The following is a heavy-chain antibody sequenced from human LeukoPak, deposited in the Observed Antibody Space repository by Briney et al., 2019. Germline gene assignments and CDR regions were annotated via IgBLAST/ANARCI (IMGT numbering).Heavy chain of an antibody. CDR3: AKVFVSWELLFDWYFDL. CDR1: GFTFDSYV. D-gene: IGHD1-26*01. J-gene: IGHJ2*01. CDR2: ISGSGGST. V-gene: IGHV3-23*01. Sequence: GGSLRLSCAASGFTFDSYVMSWVRQAPGKGLEWVSAISGSGGSTYYADSVKGRFTISRDNSKNTLYLQMNSLRAEDTAVYYCAKVFVSWELLFDWYFDLWGRGTLVTVSS.